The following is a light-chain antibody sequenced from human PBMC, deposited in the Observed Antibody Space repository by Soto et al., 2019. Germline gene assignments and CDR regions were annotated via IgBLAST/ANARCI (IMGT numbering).Light chain of an antibody. CDR2: DAS. J-gene: IGKJ4*01. V-gene: IGKV1-5*01. CDR3: QQYNNWPPVT. CDR1: QTIGSW. Sequence: DIQMTQSPSTLSASVGDRVTVTCRASQTIGSWLAWYQQKPGRAPKLLIYDASSLESGVPSRFSGSGSGTEFTLTISSLQSEDFAVYYCQQYNNWPPVTFGGGTKVDIK.